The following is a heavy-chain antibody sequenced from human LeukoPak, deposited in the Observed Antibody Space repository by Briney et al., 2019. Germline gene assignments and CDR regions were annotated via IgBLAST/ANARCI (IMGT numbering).Heavy chain of an antibody. CDR1: GFTFSSYG. Sequence: GWSLRLSCAASGFTFSSYGMHWVRQAPGKGLEWVAVISYDGSNKYYADSVKGRFTISRDNSKNTLYLQMNSLRAEDTAVYYCAKDLEAVIMIVPYWGQGTLVTVSS. CDR2: ISYDGSNK. D-gene: IGHD3-22*01. V-gene: IGHV3-30*18. J-gene: IGHJ4*02. CDR3: AKDLEAVIMIVPY.